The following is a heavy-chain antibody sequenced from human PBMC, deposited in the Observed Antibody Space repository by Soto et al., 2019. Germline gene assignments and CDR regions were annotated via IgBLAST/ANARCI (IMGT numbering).Heavy chain of an antibody. CDR2: INPNSDGT. J-gene: IGHJ6*02. Sequence: QVQLVQSGAEVKKPGASVKVSCKTSGYTFSHYYIHWIRQVPGQGPEWMGWINPNSDGTKYAKNFQGGRTMTSGASISTAFLERRRLRSNDTAVYYCARRLGGGGDYFYGMDVWGQGTAVTVSS. V-gene: IGHV1-2*02. CDR1: GYTFSHYY. CDR3: ARRLGGGGDYFYGMDV. D-gene: IGHD3-10*01.